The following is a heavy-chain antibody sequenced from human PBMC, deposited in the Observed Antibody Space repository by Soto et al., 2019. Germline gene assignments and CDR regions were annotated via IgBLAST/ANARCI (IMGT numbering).Heavy chain of an antibody. CDR2: INPSGGST. CDR1: GYTFTSYY. Sequence: ASVKVSCKASGYTFTSYYMHWVRQAPGQGLEWMGIINPSGGSTNYAQKFQGRVTMTRDTSTSTVYMELSSLRSEDTAVYYCARIRLTNDTDYWGQGTLVTVSS. V-gene: IGHV1-46*01. J-gene: IGHJ4*02. CDR3: ARIRLTNDTDY. D-gene: IGHD3-3*01.